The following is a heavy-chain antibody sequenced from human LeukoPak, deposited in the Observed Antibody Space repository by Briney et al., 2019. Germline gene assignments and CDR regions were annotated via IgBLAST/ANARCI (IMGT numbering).Heavy chain of an antibody. CDR1: GFTFDDYA. CDR2: ISWGGGST. D-gene: IGHD3-10*01. CDR3: AKDRSGSSYGHFDY. Sequence: GGSLRLSCAASGFTFDDYAMHWVRQAPGKGLKWVSLISWGGGSTYYADSVKGRFTISRDNSKNSLYLHMNSLRAEDTALYYCAKDRSGSSYGHFDYWGQGTLVTVSP. V-gene: IGHV3-43D*04. J-gene: IGHJ4*02.